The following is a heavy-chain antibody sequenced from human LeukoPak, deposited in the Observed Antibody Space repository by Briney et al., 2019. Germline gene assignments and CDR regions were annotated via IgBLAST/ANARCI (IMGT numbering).Heavy chain of an antibody. V-gene: IGHV4-34*01. CDR2: INRSGST. D-gene: IGHD2-21*02. CDR1: GGSLSYYY. CDR3: ARGGFYCGDDCYVDY. Sequence: PSETLSLTCAVYGGSLSYYYWCWIRRSPEKGLEWIGEINRSGSTNYNPSLKSRVSISVDTSKNQFSLKLSSVTAADTAVYYCARGGFYCGDDCYVDYWGQGTLVTVSS. J-gene: IGHJ4*02.